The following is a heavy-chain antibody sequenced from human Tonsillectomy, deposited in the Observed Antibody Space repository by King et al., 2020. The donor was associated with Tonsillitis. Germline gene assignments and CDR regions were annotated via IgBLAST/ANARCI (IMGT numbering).Heavy chain of an antibody. D-gene: IGHD1-26*01. J-gene: IGHJ4*02. Sequence: QLVQSGGGLVKPGGSLRLSCAASGFIFISYSMNWVRQAPGKGLEWVSAISYSSTYIYYAESVKGRFSLTRDNAKNSLYLQMNSLRAEDTAVYYCARDYLSGTYYFDYWGQGTLVTVSS. V-gene: IGHV3-21*01. CDR3: ARDYLSGTYYFDY. CDR1: GFIFISYS. CDR2: ISYSSTYI.